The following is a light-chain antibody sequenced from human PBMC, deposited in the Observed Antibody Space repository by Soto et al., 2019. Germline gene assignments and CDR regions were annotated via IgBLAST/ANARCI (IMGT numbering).Light chain of an antibody. CDR2: RAS. CDR1: QSVDSN. V-gene: IGKV3-15*01. CDR3: QQYNNWPSFT. Sequence: EIVMTQSPATLSVSPGERATLSCRASQSVDSNVAWYQQKPGQAPRLLIYRASTRATGIPARFSGSGSGTEFTLTVSSLQSEDFAVYYCQQYNNWPSFTFGPGTKVNIK. J-gene: IGKJ3*01.